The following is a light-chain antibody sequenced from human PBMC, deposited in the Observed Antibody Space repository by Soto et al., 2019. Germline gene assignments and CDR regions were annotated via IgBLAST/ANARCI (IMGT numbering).Light chain of an antibody. CDR1: QSVSNDY. V-gene: IGKV3-20*01. CDR3: QQYGSSPIT. Sequence: VLTQSPGTLSLSPGERATLSCRASQSVSNDYLAWYQQKPGQAPRLLIYAASSRATGIPDRFSGSGSGTDFTLTISRREPEDFAVYYCQQYGSSPITFGGGTKVEI. J-gene: IGKJ4*01. CDR2: AAS.